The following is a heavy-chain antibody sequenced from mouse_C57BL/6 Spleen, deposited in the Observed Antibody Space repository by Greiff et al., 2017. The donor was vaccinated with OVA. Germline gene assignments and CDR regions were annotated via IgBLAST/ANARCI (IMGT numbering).Heavy chain of an antibody. Sequence: EVQLVESGGDLVKPGGSLKLSCAASGFTFSSYGMSWVRQTPDKRLEWVATISSGGSYTYYPDSVKGRFTISRDNAKNTLYLQMSSLKSEDTAMYYGARRGGNLSPQAWFAYWGQGTLVTVSA. CDR2: ISSGGSYT. CDR1: GFTFSSYG. D-gene: IGHD3-2*02. CDR3: ARRGGNLSPQAWFAY. V-gene: IGHV5-6*01. J-gene: IGHJ3*01.